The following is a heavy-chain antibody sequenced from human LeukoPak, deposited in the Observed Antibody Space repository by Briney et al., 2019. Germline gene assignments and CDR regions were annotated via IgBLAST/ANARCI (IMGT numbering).Heavy chain of an antibody. CDR3: ARLSGNVVVPAAIRDY. J-gene: IGHJ4*02. V-gene: IGHV1-69*13. CDR1: GGTFSSYA. Sequence: SVKASCKASGGTFSSYAISWVRQAPGQGLEWMGGIIPIFGTANYAQKFQGRVTITADESTSTAYMELSSLRSEDTAVYYCARLSGNVVVPAAIRDYCGQGTLVTVSS. CDR2: IIPIFGTA. D-gene: IGHD2-2*01.